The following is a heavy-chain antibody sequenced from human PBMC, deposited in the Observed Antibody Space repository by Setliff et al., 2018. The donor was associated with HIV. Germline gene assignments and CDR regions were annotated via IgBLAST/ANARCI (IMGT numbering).Heavy chain of an antibody. J-gene: IGHJ1*01. CDR1: GGSFNGYY. D-gene: IGHD2-15*01. V-gene: IGHV4-34*10. Sequence: SETLSLTCAVYGGSFNGYYWSWIRQPPGKVLEWIGEINHSGSTNYNPSLKSRITRSVDKSKNQFSRRLSSVTAADTAVYYCARARRAGSGPKYFQHWGQGTLVTVSS. CDR3: ARARRAGSGPKYFQH. CDR2: INHSGST.